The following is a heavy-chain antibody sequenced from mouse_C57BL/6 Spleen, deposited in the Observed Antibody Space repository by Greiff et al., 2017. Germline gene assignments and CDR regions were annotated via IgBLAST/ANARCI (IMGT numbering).Heavy chain of an antibody. CDR3: ARWHYYGSSGWYFDV. Sequence: QVQLQQPGAELVKPGASVKLSCKASGYTFTSYWMHWVKQRPGQGLEWIGMIHPNSGSTNYNEKFKSKATLTVDKSSSTAYMQLSSLTSEDSAVYYCARWHYYGSSGWYFDVWGTGTTVTVSS. CDR1: GYTFTSYW. J-gene: IGHJ1*03. D-gene: IGHD1-1*01. V-gene: IGHV1-64*01. CDR2: IHPNSGST.